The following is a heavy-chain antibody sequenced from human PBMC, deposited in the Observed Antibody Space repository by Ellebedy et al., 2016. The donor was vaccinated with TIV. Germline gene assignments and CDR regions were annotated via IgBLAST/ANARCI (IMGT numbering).Heavy chain of an antibody. V-gene: IGHV3-74*01. CDR3: ARVGWLYHFDY. Sequence: GESLKISCAASGFTFSSYWMHWVRQAPGKGLVWVSRINSDGGSTSYADSVKGRFTISRDNAKNTLYLQMNSLRAEDTAVYYCARVGWLYHFDYWGQGTLVTVSS. CDR2: INSDGGST. CDR1: GFTFSSYW. J-gene: IGHJ4*02. D-gene: IGHD3-16*02.